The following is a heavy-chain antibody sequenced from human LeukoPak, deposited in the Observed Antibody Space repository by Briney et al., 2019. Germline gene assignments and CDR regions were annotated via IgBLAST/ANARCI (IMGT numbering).Heavy chain of an antibody. J-gene: IGHJ6*03. D-gene: IGHD6-13*01. CDR2: IYYSGST. CDR3: ARGLGQDLVAKQQLGRPVYYYYYMDV. V-gene: IGHV4-59*01. CDR1: GGSISSYY. Sequence: SETLSLTCTVSGGSISSYYWSWIRQPPGKGLEWIGYIYYSGSTNYNPSLKSRVTISVDTSKNQFSLKLSSVTAADTAVYYCARGLGQDLVAKQQLGRPVYYYYYMDVWGKGTTVTVSS.